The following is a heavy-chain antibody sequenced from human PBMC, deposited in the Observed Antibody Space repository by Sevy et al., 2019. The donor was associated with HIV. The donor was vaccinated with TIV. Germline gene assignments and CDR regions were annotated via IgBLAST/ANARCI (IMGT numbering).Heavy chain of an antibody. Sequence: GGSLRPSCAASGFTFSDYYMSWIRQAPGKGLEWVSYISSSSSYTNYADSVKGRFTISRDNAKNSLYLKMNSLRAEDTAVYYCARDPRPSTTVTTYYYYGMDVWGQGTTVTVSS. CDR1: GFTFSDYY. J-gene: IGHJ6*02. CDR2: ISSSSSYT. V-gene: IGHV3-11*06. D-gene: IGHD4-4*01. CDR3: ARDPRPSTTVTTYYYYGMDV.